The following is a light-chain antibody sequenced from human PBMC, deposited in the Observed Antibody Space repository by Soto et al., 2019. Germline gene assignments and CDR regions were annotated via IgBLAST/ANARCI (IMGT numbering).Light chain of an antibody. CDR2: DVS. CDR3: QQYNSHST. CDR1: QGISGR. Sequence: DIQMTQSPSTLSASVGDRVTITCRASQGISGRLAWYQQKPGKAPNLLIYDVSNLESGVPSRFSGTGSGTEFTLTINSLQPDDFATYYCQQYNSHSTFGPGTKVEVK. V-gene: IGKV1-5*01. J-gene: IGKJ1*01.